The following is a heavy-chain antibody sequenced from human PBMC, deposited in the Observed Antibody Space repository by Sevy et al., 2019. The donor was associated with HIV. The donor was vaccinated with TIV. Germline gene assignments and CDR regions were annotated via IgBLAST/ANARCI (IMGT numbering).Heavy chain of an antibody. Sequence: SETLSLTCTVSGGSISSSSYYWGWIRQPPGKGLEWIGSIYYSGSTYYNPSLKSRVTISVDTSTNQFSLKLSSVTAADTAVYYCARRIVVVPAAPFDYWGQGTLVTVSS. V-gene: IGHV4-39*01. J-gene: IGHJ4*02. CDR1: GGSISSSSYY. CDR2: IYYSGST. CDR3: ARRIVVVPAAPFDY. D-gene: IGHD2-2*01.